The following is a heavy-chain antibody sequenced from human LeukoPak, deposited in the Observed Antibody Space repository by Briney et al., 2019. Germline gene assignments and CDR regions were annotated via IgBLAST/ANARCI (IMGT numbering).Heavy chain of an antibody. V-gene: IGHV4-59*08. CDR1: GGSISSYY. CDR2: IYYSGST. D-gene: IGHD6-13*01. Sequence: PSETLSLTCTVSGGSISSYYWSWIRQPPGKGLEWIGYIYYSGSTNYNPSLKSRVTISIDTSKNQFSLKLSSVTAADTAVYYCARVTGYMTEDYFDYWGQGTLITVSS. J-gene: IGHJ4*02. CDR3: ARVTGYMTEDYFDY.